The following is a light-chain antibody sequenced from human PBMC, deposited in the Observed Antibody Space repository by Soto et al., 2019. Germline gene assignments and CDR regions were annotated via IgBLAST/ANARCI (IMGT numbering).Light chain of an antibody. J-gene: IGKJ1*01. CDR1: QTISSW. CDR3: QHYNSYSEA. V-gene: IGKV1-5*03. Sequence: DIQMTQSPSTLSGSVGDRVTITCRASQTISSWLAWYQQKPGKAPKLLIYKASTLKSGAPSRFSGSGSGTACTRTISSLQPDDFATYYCQHYNSYSEAFGQGTKVELK. CDR2: KAS.